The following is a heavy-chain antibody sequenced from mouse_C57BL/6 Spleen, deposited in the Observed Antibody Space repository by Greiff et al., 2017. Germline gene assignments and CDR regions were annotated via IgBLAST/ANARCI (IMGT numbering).Heavy chain of an antibody. V-gene: IGHV1-39*01. J-gene: IGHJ1*03. CDR1: GYSFTDYN. D-gene: IGHD1-1*01. CDR2: INPNYGTT. CDR3: ERRRNDDYCSSELYFDV. Sequence: VQLQQSGPELVKPGASVKISCKASGYSFTDYNMNWVKQSNGKSLEWIGVINPNYGTTSYNQKFTGKATLTVDQYSSTAYMQISSLTAEDSADYYCERRRNDDYCSSELYFDVWGTGTTVTVSS.